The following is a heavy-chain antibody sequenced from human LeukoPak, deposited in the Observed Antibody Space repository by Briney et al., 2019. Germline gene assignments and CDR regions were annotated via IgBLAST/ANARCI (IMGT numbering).Heavy chain of an antibody. CDR3: ARQHDSYYYYYIDV. V-gene: IGHV4-38-2*01. J-gene: IGHJ6*03. Sequence: PSETLSLTCAVSGYAISNGYYWVWIGPPPGTGLDWIGSLYHSDTVYYNTALESRVFMSVDTSKNQFTLKLSFVTAADTAVYYCARQHDSYYYYYIDVWRSGTTVTVSS. D-gene: IGHD3-3*01. CDR2: LYHSDTV. CDR1: GYAISNGYY.